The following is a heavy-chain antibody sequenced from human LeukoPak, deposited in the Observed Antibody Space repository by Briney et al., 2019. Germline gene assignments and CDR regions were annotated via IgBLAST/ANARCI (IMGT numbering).Heavy chain of an antibody. CDR1: SGSISFHY. J-gene: IGHJ3*02. CDR2: IYYSGTT. Sequence: SETLSLTCSVSSGSISFHYWSWIRQSPGKGLKWLGFIYYSGTTRYNPSLRGRVTMSTDTSKNHFSLKLTSVTAADTAVYYCARLLNNDGSGDPDTFDIWGQGTMVTVSS. CDR3: ARLLNNDGSGDPDTFDI. D-gene: IGHD3-22*01. V-gene: IGHV4-59*11.